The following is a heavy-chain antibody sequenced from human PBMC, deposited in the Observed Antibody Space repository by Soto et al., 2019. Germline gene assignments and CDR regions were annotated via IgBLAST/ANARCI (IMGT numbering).Heavy chain of an antibody. CDR3: ALMPYNWNEGGFDY. Sequence: KVSCKASGYTFTSYAMHWVRQAPGQRLEWMGWINAGNGNTKYSQKFQGRVTITGDTSASTAYMELSSLRSEDTAVYYCALMPYNWNEGGFDYWGQGTLVTVSS. V-gene: IGHV1-3*01. CDR1: GYTFTSYA. D-gene: IGHD1-20*01. J-gene: IGHJ4*02. CDR2: INAGNGNT.